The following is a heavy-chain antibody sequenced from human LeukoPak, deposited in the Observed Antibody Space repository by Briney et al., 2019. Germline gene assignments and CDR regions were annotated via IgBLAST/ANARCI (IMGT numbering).Heavy chain of an antibody. CDR1: GFTFSSYS. D-gene: IGHD4-11*01. CDR2: ISSTNTYI. V-gene: IGHV3-21*01. J-gene: IGHJ6*03. Sequence: GGSLRLSCAASGFTFSSYSMNWVRQAPGKGLEWVSSISSTNTYIYYADSVRGRFTISRDNAKNSVFLQMNSLRAEDTAVYYCARAPYSNYIYYYYYMDVWGKGTTVTVSS. CDR3: ARAPYSNYIYYYYYMDV.